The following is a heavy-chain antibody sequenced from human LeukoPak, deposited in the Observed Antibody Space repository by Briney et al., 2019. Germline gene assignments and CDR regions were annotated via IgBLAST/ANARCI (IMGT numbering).Heavy chain of an antibody. J-gene: IGHJ4*02. CDR3: AKDLPGRYYDSSGYHENNY. Sequence: GGSLRLSCAASGFTISSYAKSWVRQAPGKGLEWVSAISGSGGSTYYADSVKGRFTISRDNSKNTLYLQMNSLRAEDTAVYYCAKDLPGRYYDSSGYHENNYWGQGTLVTVSS. CDR1: GFTISSYA. CDR2: ISGSGGST. D-gene: IGHD3-22*01. V-gene: IGHV3-23*01.